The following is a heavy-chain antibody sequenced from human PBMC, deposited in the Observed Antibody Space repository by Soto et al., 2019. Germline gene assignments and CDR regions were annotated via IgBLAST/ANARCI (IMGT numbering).Heavy chain of an antibody. J-gene: IGHJ4*02. V-gene: IGHV3-23*01. Sequence: HPGGSLRLSCAASGFTFSSYAMSWVRQAPGKGLEWVSAISGSGGSTYYADSVKGRFTISRDNSKNTLYLQMNSLRAEDTAVYYCAKDSHIVVDRAYFDYWGQGTLVTVSS. CDR2: ISGSGGST. CDR3: AKDSHIVVDRAYFDY. CDR1: GFTFSSYA. D-gene: IGHD2-21*01.